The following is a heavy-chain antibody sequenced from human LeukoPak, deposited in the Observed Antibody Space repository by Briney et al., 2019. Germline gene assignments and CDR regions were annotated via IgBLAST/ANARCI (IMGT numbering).Heavy chain of an antibody. J-gene: IGHJ4*02. CDR2: INWNGGST. D-gene: IGHD2-21*02. CDR3: ARDYCGGDCYPFDY. V-gene: IGHV3-20*04. Sequence: GGSLRLSCAVSGFTFDDYGMSWVRQAPGKGLEWVSGINWNGGSTGYADSVKGRFTISRDNAKKSVCLKMSSLRGEDTALYYCARDYCGGDCYPFDYWGQGTLVTVSS. CDR1: GFTFDDYG.